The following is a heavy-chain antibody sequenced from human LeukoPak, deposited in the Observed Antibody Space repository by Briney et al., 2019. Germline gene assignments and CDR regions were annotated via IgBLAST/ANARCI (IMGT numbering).Heavy chain of an antibody. V-gene: IGHV3-30*18. D-gene: IGHD2-8*01. CDR3: AKEGTRMASPYFDY. J-gene: IGHJ4*02. CDR1: GFTISSCG. Sequence: GGSLRLSCAASGFTISSCGMQWVRQAPGKGLEWVAVISHDGTVQHYADSVKGRFTISRDNSDNTLYLQMNSLRDEDTAMYYCAKEGTRMASPYFDYWGQGTLITVSS. CDR2: ISHDGTVQ.